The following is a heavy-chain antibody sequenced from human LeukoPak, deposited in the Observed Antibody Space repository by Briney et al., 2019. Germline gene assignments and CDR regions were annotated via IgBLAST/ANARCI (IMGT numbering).Heavy chain of an antibody. CDR1: GFTFDDSA. D-gene: IGHD3-22*01. CDR2: ISWNSGII. Sequence: PGRSLRLSCAASGFTFDDSAMHWVRQVPGKDLEWVSGISWNSGIIDYADSVKGRFTISRDNAKNSLYLQMNNLRPDDTAFYYCAKGPPYYSDSSGYFQHWGQGTLVTVSS. CDR3: AKGPPYYSDSSGYFQH. J-gene: IGHJ1*01. V-gene: IGHV3-9*01.